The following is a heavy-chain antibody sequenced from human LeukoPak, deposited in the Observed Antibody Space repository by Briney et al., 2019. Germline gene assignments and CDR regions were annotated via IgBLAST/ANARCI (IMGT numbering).Heavy chain of an antibody. D-gene: IGHD6-13*01. V-gene: IGHV4-39*07. Sequence: SETLSLTCTVSGGSISSSSYYWSWIRQPPGKGLEWIGEINHSGSTNYNPSLKSRVTISVDTSKNQFSLKLSSVTAADTAVYYCARASMYSSPTSSRYYFDYWGQGTLVTVSS. CDR2: INHSGST. J-gene: IGHJ4*02. CDR1: GGSISSSSYY. CDR3: ARASMYSSPTSSRYYFDY.